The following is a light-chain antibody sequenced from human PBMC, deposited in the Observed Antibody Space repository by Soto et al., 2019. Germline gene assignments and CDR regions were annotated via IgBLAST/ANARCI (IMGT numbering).Light chain of an antibody. CDR2: LNSDGTH. V-gene: IGLV4-69*01. CDR1: SGHSTYA. CDR3: QTWGTGIQV. Sequence: QPVLTQSPSASASLGASVKLTCTLSSGHSTYAIAWHQQQPEKGPRYLXKLNSDGTHTKGDGIPDRFSGSSSGXXXYLTISSLQSEDEADYYCQTWGTGIQVFGGGTKLTVL. J-gene: IGLJ3*02.